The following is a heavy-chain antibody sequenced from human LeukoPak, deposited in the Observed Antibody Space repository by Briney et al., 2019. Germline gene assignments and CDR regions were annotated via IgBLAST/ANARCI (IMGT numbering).Heavy chain of an antibody. CDR2: IYSGGST. CDR1: GFTVSSNY. V-gene: IGHV3-53*01. Sequence: GGSLRFSCAASGFTVSSNYMSWVRQAPGKGLEWVSVIYSGGSTYYADSVKGRFTISRDNAKNTLYLQMNTLRVEDTAVYYCTRDLMDYDVSTGLHHYYMDVWGQGTTVTVSS. D-gene: IGHD3-9*01. J-gene: IGHJ6*02. CDR3: TRDLMDYDVSTGLHHYYMDV.